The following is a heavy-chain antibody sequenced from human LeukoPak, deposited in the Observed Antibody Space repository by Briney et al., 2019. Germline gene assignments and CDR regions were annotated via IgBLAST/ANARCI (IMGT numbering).Heavy chain of an antibody. CDR1: GGSIRGCY. V-gene: IGHV4-59*01. CDR2: IYYSGST. J-gene: IGHJ2*01. D-gene: IGHD6-13*01. Sequence: SENLSLTCTVSGGSIRGCYWEWIRQPPGKGLEWIGYIYYSGSTDYNPSLKSRVTLSVDTSKNQFSLRLSSVTAADTAVYYCARGEPSIASTGAPPFDLWGRGTLVTVSS. CDR3: ARGEPSIASTGAPPFDL.